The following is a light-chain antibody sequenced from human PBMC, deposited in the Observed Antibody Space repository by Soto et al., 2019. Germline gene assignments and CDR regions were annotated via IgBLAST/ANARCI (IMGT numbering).Light chain of an antibody. CDR1: QGIRIY. CDR3: QQYNTYPRT. V-gene: IGKV1-16*01. CDR2: GAS. J-gene: IGKJ5*01. Sequence: DIQLTQSPSSLSASVGDRVPITCRASQGIRIYFAWFQQKPGEAPKSLLYGASSLKNAVASRFNRRATGKHFTHTSTSQRHEDFAHYWHQQYNTYPRTLGQGTQLEIK.